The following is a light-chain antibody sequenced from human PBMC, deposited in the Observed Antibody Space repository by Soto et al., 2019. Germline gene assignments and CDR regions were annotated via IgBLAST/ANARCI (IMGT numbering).Light chain of an antibody. CDR2: EGS. J-gene: IGLJ2*01. CDR3: CSYAGSVV. CDR1: SSDVGSYNL. V-gene: IGLV2-23*01. Sequence: QSALTQPASVSGSPGQSITISCTGTSSDVGSYNLVSWYQQHPGKAPKLMIYEGSKRPSGVSNRFSGPKSGNTASLTISGLQAEDGADYYCCSYAGSVVFGGGTKLTVL.